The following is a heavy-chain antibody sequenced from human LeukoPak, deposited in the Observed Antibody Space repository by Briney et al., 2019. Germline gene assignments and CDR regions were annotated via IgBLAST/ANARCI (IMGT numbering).Heavy chain of an antibody. V-gene: IGHV4-59*08. CDR2: IYYSGST. CDR3: ARLKRDSSGGWFDP. D-gene: IGHD3-22*01. CDR1: GGSISSYY. Sequence: PSETLSLTCTVSGGSISSYYWSWIRQPPGKGLEWIGYIYYSGSTNYNPSLKSRVTISVDTSKNQFSLKLSSVTAADTAVYYCARLKRDSSGGWFDPWGQGTLVTVSS. J-gene: IGHJ5*02.